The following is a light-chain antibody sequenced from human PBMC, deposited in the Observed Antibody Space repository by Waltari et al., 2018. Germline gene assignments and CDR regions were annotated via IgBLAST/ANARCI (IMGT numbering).Light chain of an antibody. CDR1: QRFSKY. V-gene: IGKV3-20*01. CDR2: AAS. CDR3: QNHERLPAT. J-gene: IGKJ1*01. Sequence: IVLTQSPGTLSLSPGERATLSCRASQRFSKYLAWYQQRLGQAPRLLIYAASTRATGIPDRFSGSGFGTDFSLTISRLEPEDFAVYYCQNHERLPATFGQGTKVEIK.